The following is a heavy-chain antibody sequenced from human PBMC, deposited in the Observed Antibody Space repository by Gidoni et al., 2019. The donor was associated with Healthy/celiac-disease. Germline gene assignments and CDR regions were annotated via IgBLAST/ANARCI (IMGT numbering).Heavy chain of an antibody. J-gene: IGHJ4*02. CDR2: ISSSSSYK. CDR3: ARLYSSGYYDY. CDR1: GFTFSRYS. Sequence: EVQLVESGGGLVKPGGSLRLSCAASGFTFSRYSMNWVRQAPGKGLEWVSSISSSSSYKYYADSLKGRFTISRDNAKNSLYLQMNSLRAEDTAVYYCARLYSSGYYDYWGQGTLVTVSS. D-gene: IGHD3-22*01. V-gene: IGHV3-21*01.